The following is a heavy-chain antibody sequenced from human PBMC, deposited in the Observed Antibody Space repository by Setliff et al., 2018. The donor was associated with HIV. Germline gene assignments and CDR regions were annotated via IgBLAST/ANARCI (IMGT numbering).Heavy chain of an antibody. CDR3: AKFRYAIKSTYYFDS. V-gene: IGHV3-11*06. D-gene: IGHD2-2*01. CDR1: GFTFSDYY. J-gene: IGHJ4*02. CDR2: LSGSSSQI. Sequence: PGGSLRLSCAASGFTFSDYYMAWIRQAPGKGLEWISYLSGSSSQIKYAESVKGRFTISRDNSKSTVYLQMNSVTPEDSAMYYCAKFRYAIKSTYYFDSWGQGTLVTVSS.